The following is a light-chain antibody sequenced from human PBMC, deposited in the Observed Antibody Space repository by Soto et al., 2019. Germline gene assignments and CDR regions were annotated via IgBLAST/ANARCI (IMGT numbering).Light chain of an antibody. CDR3: QQYNSYPWT. CDR1: QSVSSSY. CDR2: GAS. Sequence: EIVLTQSPGTLSLSPGERPTLSCRASQSVSSSYLAWYQQKPGQAPRLLIYGASSRATGIPDRFSGSGSGTDFTLTISSLQPDEFATYYCQQYNSYPWTFGQGTKVDI. J-gene: IGKJ1*01. V-gene: IGKV3-20*01.